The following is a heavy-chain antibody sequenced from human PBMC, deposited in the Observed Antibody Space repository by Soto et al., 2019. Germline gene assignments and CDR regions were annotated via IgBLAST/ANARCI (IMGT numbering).Heavy chain of an antibody. Sequence: SVKVSCKASGGTYSSYAISWVRQAPGQGLEWMGGIIPIFGTANYAQKFQGRVTITADESTSTAYMELSSLRSEDTAVYYCARPTRITIFGVVPYYYGMDVWGQGTTVTV. J-gene: IGHJ6*02. D-gene: IGHD3-3*01. CDR1: GGTYSSYA. V-gene: IGHV1-69*13. CDR2: IIPIFGTA. CDR3: ARPTRITIFGVVPYYYGMDV.